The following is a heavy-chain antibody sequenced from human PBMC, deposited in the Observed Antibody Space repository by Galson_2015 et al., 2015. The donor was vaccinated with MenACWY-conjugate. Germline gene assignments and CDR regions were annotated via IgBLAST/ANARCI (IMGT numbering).Heavy chain of an antibody. Sequence: EPLSLTCTVSGGSASSSGYYWTRVPEPRGKGLAWIGLIYDSGTTKYNPSLKGRVTISLDTSKNQVSLKLSSVTAAATAVYYCAREFSYWGQGTLVTVSS. J-gene: IGHJ4*02. CDR3: AREFSY. CDR2: IYDSGTT. CDR1: GGSASSSGYY. V-gene: IGHV4-61*08. D-gene: IGHD3-3*01.